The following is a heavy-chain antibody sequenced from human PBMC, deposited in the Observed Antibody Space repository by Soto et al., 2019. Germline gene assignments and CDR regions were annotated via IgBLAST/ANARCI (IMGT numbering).Heavy chain of an antibody. Sequence: EVQLVESGGGLVQPGGSLRLSCAASGFTFSSYEMNWVRQAPGKGLEWISYISTSGSTIFYADSVKGRFTISRDNAKNSLYLQMNSLRAEDTAVYYCVREVRRDFDYWGQGTPVTVSS. CDR3: VREVRRDFDY. CDR1: GFTFSSYE. J-gene: IGHJ4*02. V-gene: IGHV3-48*03. CDR2: ISTSGSTI. D-gene: IGHD3-10*01.